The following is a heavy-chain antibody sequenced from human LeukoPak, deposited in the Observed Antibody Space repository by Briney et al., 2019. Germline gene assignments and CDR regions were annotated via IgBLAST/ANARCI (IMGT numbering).Heavy chain of an antibody. D-gene: IGHD3-9*01. J-gene: IGHJ5*02. Sequence: ASVKVSCKASGFVFSSYGITWERQAPGQWLEWMGWISANDGKTHYSERHQGRVTMSTDTVTSTAYMELRSLRSDDTAVYYCARDYTGYFPWGQGTLVIVSS. CDR3: ARDYTGYFP. CDR2: ISANDGKT. CDR1: GFVFSSYG. V-gene: IGHV1-18*01.